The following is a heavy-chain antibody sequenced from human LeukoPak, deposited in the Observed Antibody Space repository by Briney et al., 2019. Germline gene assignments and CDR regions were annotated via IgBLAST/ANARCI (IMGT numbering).Heavy chain of an antibody. CDR2: INPNSGGT. CDR3: ARDAVDTSSGYYYVGY. CDR1: GYTFTGYY. D-gene: IGHD3-22*01. J-gene: IGHJ4*02. Sequence: ASVKVSCKASGYTFTGYYMHWVRQAPGQGLEWMGWINPNSGGTNYAQKFQGRVTMTRDTSISTAYMELSRLRSDDTAVYYCARDAVDTSSGYYYVGYWGQGTLVTVSS. V-gene: IGHV1-2*02.